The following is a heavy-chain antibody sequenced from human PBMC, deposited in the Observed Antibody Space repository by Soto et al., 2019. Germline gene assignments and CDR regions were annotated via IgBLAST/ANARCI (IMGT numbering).Heavy chain of an antibody. CDR2: IYWDDDK. D-gene: IGHD3-10*01. CDR1: GFSLSTSGVG. Sequence: QITLKESGPTLVKPTQTLTLTCTFSGFSLSTSGVGVGWIRQPPGKALEWLALIYWDDDKRYSPSLKSRLTITKDTSKNPVVLTMTNMDPVDTATYYCAHKYYYGSGDAFDIWGQGTMVTVSS. CDR3: AHKYYYGSGDAFDI. J-gene: IGHJ3*02. V-gene: IGHV2-5*02.